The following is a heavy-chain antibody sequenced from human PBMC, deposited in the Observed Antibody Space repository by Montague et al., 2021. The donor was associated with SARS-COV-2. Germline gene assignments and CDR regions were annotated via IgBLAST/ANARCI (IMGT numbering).Heavy chain of an antibody. Sequence: SETLSLTCTVSGGSFSSSSYYWGWIRQPPGKGLEWIGSISYSGSTYYNPSLKSRVTISVDTSKNQFSLKLSSVTAADTAVYSCARHPLGYCSSSSCHVGWGQGTLVTVSS. J-gene: IGHJ4*02. CDR3: ARHPLGYCSSSSCHVG. CDR2: ISYSGST. CDR1: GGSFSSSSYY. D-gene: IGHD2-2*01. V-gene: IGHV4-39*01.